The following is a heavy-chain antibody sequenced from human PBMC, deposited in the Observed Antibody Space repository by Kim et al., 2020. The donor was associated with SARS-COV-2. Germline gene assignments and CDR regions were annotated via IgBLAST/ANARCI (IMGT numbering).Heavy chain of an antibody. Sequence: SETLSLTCAVYGVSFSGYYWSWIRQPPGKGLEWIGEINHSGSTNYNPSLKSRVTISVDTSKNQFSLKLSSVTAADTAVYYCARVSSYYGSGSNDYWGQGTLVTVSS. V-gene: IGHV4-34*01. CDR2: INHSGST. CDR1: GVSFSGYY. J-gene: IGHJ4*02. CDR3: ARVSSYYGSGSNDY. D-gene: IGHD3-10*01.